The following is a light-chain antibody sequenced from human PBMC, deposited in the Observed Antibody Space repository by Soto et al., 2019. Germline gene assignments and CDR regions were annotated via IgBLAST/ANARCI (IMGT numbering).Light chain of an antibody. CDR2: DDS. Sequence: SYELTQPPSVSVAPGQTARITCGGNRIGSKSVHWFQQKPGQAPVLVVHDDSDRPSGIPERFSGSNSGGTATLTISRVEAGDEADYYYQVWDSRDDHRVFGGGTKLTVL. J-gene: IGLJ2*01. CDR3: QVWDSRDDHRV. CDR1: RIGSKS. V-gene: IGLV3-21*02.